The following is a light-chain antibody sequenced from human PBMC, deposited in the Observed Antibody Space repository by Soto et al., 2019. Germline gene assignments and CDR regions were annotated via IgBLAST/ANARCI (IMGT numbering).Light chain of an antibody. CDR1: SSNIGAEYD. V-gene: IGLV1-40*01. CDR3: QSYGSSLTTFV. J-gene: IGLJ1*01. Sequence: QSALTRPPSVSGAPGQRVAISCTGSSSNIGAEYDVHWYQQLPGTAPKRLIYGDNNRPSGVPDRFSGSKSGTSASLAITGLQPEDEADYYCQSYGSSLTTFVFGTGTKVTVL. CDR2: GDN.